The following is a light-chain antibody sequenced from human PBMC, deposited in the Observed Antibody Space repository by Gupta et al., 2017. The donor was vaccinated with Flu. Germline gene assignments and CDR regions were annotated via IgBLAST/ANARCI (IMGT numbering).Light chain of an antibody. V-gene: IGLV1-51*01. CDR1: SSNIGNNY. Sequence: GTISCSGSSSNIGNNYVSWYQQLPATAPKLLIYDNNKRPSGIPDRFSGSKSGTSATLGITGLQTGDEADYYCGTWDSSLSAHVFGTGTKVTVL. J-gene: IGLJ1*01. CDR2: DNN. CDR3: GTWDSSLSAHV.